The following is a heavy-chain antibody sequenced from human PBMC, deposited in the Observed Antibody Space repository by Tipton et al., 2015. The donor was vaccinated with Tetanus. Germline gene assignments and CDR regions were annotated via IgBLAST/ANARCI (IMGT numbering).Heavy chain of an antibody. Sequence: LRLSCTVSGGSISSGGYYWSWIRQHPGKGLEWIGDIYYSGSTYYNPSLKSRVTISVDTSKNQFSLKLNSVTAADTAVYYCARGQARGARGWNYFDYWGQGTLVTVSS. V-gene: IGHV4-31*02. J-gene: IGHJ4*02. CDR2: IYYSGST. CDR3: ARGQARGARGWNYFDY. CDR1: GGSISSGGYY. D-gene: IGHD1-26*01.